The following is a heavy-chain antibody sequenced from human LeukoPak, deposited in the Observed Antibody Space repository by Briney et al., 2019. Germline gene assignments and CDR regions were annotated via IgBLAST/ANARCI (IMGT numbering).Heavy chain of an antibody. CDR1: GFPFSIYE. D-gene: IGHD6-19*01. V-gene: IGHV3-48*03. CDR2: IGSSGTTR. CDR3: ALFAVASDFDY. J-gene: IGHJ4*02. Sequence: GGSLRLSCAVSGFPFSIYEMNWVRQAPGKGLEWVSNIGSSGTTRYYADSVKGRFSISRDNAKNSLYLQMNSLRVEDTGVYYCALFAVASDFDYWGQGALVTVSS.